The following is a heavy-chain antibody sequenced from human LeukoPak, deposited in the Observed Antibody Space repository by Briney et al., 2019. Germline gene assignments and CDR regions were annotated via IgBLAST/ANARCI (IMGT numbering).Heavy chain of an antibody. D-gene: IGHD2-8*01. CDR1: GFTFSSYS. CDR3: ARDIRQGGSNIDY. CDR2: ISSSSSYI. Sequence: GGSLRLSCAASGFTFSSYSMNWVRQAPGKGLEWVSSISSSSSYIYYADSVKGRFTISRDNAKNSLYLQMNSLRAEDTAVHYCARDIRQGGSNIDYWGQGTLVTVSS. V-gene: IGHV3-21*01. J-gene: IGHJ4*02.